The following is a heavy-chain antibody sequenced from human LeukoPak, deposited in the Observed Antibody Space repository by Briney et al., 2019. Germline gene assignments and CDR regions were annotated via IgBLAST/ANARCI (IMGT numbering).Heavy chain of an antibody. Sequence: GGSLRLSCAASGFTFSSNWMHWVRQAPGKGLVWVSRIDSDGSSTSYADSVKGRFTISRDNAKNTLSLQMNSLRAEDTAVYYCAKGSGTPSMHPRSSRLDYWGQGTLVTVSS. CDR1: GFTFSSNW. CDR2: IDSDGSST. CDR3: AKGSGTPSMHPRSSRLDY. D-gene: IGHD3-16*01. V-gene: IGHV3-74*01. J-gene: IGHJ4*02.